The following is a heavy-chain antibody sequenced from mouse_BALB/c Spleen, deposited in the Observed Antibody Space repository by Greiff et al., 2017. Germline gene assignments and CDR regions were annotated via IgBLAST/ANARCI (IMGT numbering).Heavy chain of an antibody. CDR1: GFTFSSYA. Sequence: EVKLVESGGGLVKPGGSLKLSCAASGFTFSSYAMSWVRQTPEKRLEWVATISSGGSYTYYPDSVKGRFTISRDNAKNTLYLQMSSLRSEDTAMYYCARLQLSKGPYWYFDVWGAGTTVTVSS. CDR2: ISSGGSYT. J-gene: IGHJ1*01. V-gene: IGHV5-9-3*01. CDR3: ARLQLSKGPYWYFDV. D-gene: IGHD1-1*02.